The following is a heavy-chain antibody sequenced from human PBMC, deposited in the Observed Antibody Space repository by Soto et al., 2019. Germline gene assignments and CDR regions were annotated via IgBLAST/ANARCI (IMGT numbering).Heavy chain of an antibody. Sequence: RSLTCTVSGGSISNAAYSWSWIRQPPGKGLEWIGYIYPSGMPFYNPSLRSRVTISIDRSNDQFSLNLKSVTAADTAVYYCARERGGYGLFDSWGQGTLVTVSS. CDR2: IYPSGMP. CDR3: ARERGGYGLFDS. CDR1: GGSISNAAYS. D-gene: IGHD5-18*01. V-gene: IGHV4-30-2*01. J-gene: IGHJ4*02.